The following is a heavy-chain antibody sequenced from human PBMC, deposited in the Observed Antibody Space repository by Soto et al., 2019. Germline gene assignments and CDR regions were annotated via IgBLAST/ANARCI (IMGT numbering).Heavy chain of an antibody. V-gene: IGHV3-72*01. CDR3: ARGKSSFDL. J-gene: IGHJ4*02. Sequence: EMQLVESGGGLVLPGGSLRLSCVASGFTFSDYFMDWIRQAPGERPEWVARIRNKANSHTTEYAASAKGRFTISRDDSNNSLYLQLNSLQIEDTALYYCARGKSSFDLWGQGTLVTVSS. CDR2: IRNKANSHTT. CDR1: GFTFSDYF.